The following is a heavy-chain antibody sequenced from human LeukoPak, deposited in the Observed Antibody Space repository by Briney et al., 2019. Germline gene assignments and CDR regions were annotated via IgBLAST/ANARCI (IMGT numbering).Heavy chain of an antibody. V-gene: IGHV4-59*01. CDR3: ARGHDYVWGSYPTTFDY. J-gene: IGHJ4*02. CDR2: IYYSGST. D-gene: IGHD3-16*02. Sequence: SETLSLTCTVSGGSISSYYWSWIRQPPGKGLEWIGYIYYSGSTNYNPSLKSRVTISVDTSKNQFSLKLSSVTAADTAVYYCARGHDYVWGSYPTTFDYWGQGTLVTVSS. CDR1: GGSISSYY.